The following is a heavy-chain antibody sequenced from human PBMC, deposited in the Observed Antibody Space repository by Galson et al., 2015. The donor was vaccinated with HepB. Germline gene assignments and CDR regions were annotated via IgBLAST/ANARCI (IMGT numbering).Heavy chain of an antibody. V-gene: IGHV2-70*11. CDR2: IDWDDDK. CDR3: ARTLLGYCSSTSCPNGFRYYYYMDV. J-gene: IGHJ6*03. CDR1: GFSLSTSGMC. D-gene: IGHD2-2*01. Sequence: PALVKPTQTLTLTCTFSGFSLSTSGMCVSWIRQPPGKALEWLARIDWDDDKYYSTSLKTRLTISKDTSKNQVVLTMTNMDPVDTATYYCARTLLGYCSSTSCPNGFRYYYYMDVWGKGTTVTVSS.